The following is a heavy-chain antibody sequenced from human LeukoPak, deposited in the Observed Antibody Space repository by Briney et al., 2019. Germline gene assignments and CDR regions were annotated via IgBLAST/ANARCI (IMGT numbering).Heavy chain of an antibody. CDR1: GFTFSSYA. Sequence: GGSLRLSCAASGFTFSSYAMSWVRQAPGKGLEWVSAISGSGGSTYYADSVKGRFTISRDNAKNSLYLQMNSLRAEDTAVYYCARGKGRFDYWGQGTLVTVSS. V-gene: IGHV3-23*01. J-gene: IGHJ4*02. CDR3: ARGKGRFDY. CDR2: ISGSGGST.